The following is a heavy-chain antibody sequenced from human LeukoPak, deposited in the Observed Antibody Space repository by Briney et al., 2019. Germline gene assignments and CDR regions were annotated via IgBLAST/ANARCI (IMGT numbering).Heavy chain of an antibody. D-gene: IGHD2-15*01. J-gene: IGHJ4*02. Sequence: ASVKVSCKAPGCTFTTHYMHWVRQAPGQGLEWMGILDPSGDSTTDAQKFQGRVTVTRDTSTSTVYMELSSLRFEDTAVHYCYCSLGYWGQGTLVTVSS. CDR3: YCSLGY. CDR2: LDPSGDST. CDR1: GCTFTTHY. V-gene: IGHV1-46*01.